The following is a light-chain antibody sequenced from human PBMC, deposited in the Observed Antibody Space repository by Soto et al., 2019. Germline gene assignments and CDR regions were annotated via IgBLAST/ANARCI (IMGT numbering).Light chain of an antibody. CDR3: SSYTTSNTRQIV. CDR1: SSDVGGYNY. Sequence: QSALTQPASVSGSLRQSIPIPCTGSSSDVGGYNYVSWHQHHPGKAPKLIISDVTHRPSGVSSPFSGSKSGNTASLTISGLQPEDEADYYCSSYTTSNTRQIVFGTGTKVTVL. V-gene: IGLV2-14*03. CDR2: DVT. J-gene: IGLJ1*01.